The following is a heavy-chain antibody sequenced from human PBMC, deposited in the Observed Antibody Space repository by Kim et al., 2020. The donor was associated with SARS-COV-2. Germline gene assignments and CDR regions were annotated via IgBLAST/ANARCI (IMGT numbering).Heavy chain of an antibody. J-gene: IGHJ3*02. Sequence: GGSLRLSCAASGFTFSNAWMSWVRQAPGKGLEWVGRIKSKTDGGTTDYAAPVKGRFTISRDDSKNTLYLQMNSLKTEDTAVYYCTTSHPNYYDSSGYLDASDIWGQGTMVTVSS. V-gene: IGHV3-15*01. CDR3: TTSHPNYYDSSGYLDASDI. D-gene: IGHD3-22*01. CDR2: IKSKTDGGTT. CDR1: GFTFSNAW.